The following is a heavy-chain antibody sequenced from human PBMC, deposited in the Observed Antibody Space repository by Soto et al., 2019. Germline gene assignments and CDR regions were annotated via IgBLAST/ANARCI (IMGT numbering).Heavy chain of an antibody. D-gene: IGHD6-6*01. CDR3: ARHTNPTDYSSSLLFDY. CDR2: IYYSGST. CDR1: GGSISSYY. J-gene: IGHJ4*02. Sequence: SETLSLTCTVSGGSISSYYWSWIRQPPGKGLEWIGYIYYSGSTNYNPSLKSRVTISVDTSKNQFSLKLSFVTAADTAVCYCARHTNPTDYSSSLLFDYWGQGTLVTVSS. V-gene: IGHV4-59*08.